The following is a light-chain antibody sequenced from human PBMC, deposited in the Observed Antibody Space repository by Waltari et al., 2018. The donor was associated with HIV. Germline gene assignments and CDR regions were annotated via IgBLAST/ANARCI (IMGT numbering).Light chain of an antibody. CDR2: DAS. CDR3: QQYNNWWT. J-gene: IGKJ1*01. Sequence: EIVMTQSPATLSVSPGERATLSCTASQSVSSNLAWYQQTPGQAPRLLIYDASTRATGIPARFSASGSGTEFSLTISSLQSEDFALYYCQQYNNWWTFGQGTKVEIK. V-gene: IGKV3-15*01. CDR1: QSVSSN.